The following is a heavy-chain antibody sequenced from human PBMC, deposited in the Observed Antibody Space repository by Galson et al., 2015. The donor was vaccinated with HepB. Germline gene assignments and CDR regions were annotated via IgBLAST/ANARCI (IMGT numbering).Heavy chain of an antibody. V-gene: IGHV3-48*02. J-gene: IGHJ6*02. CDR1: GFTFSTYG. Sequence: SLRLSCAASGFTFSTYGMDWVRQAPGKGLEWVSYINAFRSAIYYADSVKGRFTISRDNAKNSVYLQMHSLRDEDTAVYYCTRDSGVGYTMDVWGQGTTVAVSS. CDR2: INAFRSAI. D-gene: IGHD5-18*01. CDR3: TRDSGVGYTMDV.